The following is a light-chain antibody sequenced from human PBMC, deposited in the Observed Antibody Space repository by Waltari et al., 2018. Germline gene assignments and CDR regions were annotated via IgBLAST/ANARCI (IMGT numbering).Light chain of an antibody. CDR3: AVWDDSLDGLV. V-gene: IGLV1-44*01. J-gene: IGLJ2*01. Sequence: QSALTQPPSASGTPGQRVTISCSGSSSSIKTNPVNWYQHLPGTAPKLLVYRNNQRTSGVPGRFSGSKSGTSASLASSGPQSEDEGDYYCAVWDDSLDGLVFGGGTKLTVL. CDR1: SSSIKTNP. CDR2: RNN.